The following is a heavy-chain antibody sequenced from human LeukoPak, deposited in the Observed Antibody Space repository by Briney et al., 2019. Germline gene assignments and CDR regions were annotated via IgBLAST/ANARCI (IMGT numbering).Heavy chain of an antibody. CDR1: GESFSAFY. CDR3: ARWNANTPHCFDY. J-gene: IGHJ4*02. CDR2: VNHSGST. V-gene: IGHV4-34*01. D-gene: IGHD1-1*01. Sequence: PSETLSLTCVVYGESFSAFYWSWIRQPPGKGLEWIGEVNHSGSTTYNPSLKSRVTISIDTSKSQFSLNLTSLTAADTAIYYCARWNANTPHCFDYWGRGTPVTVSS.